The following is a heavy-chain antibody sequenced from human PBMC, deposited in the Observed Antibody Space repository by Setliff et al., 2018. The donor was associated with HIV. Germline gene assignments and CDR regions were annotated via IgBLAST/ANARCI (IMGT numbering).Heavy chain of an antibody. CDR3: ARHARSITMTTDWYFDL. J-gene: IGHJ2*01. CDR2: IYYSGST. CDR1: GGPITNYY. D-gene: IGHD3-22*01. Sequence: SETLSLTCTVSGGPITNYYWSWIRQPPGKGLEWIGFIYYSGSTNYNPSLKSRVTISVDTSKHQFSLKLSSVTAADTAVYYCARHARSITMTTDWYFDLWGRGTLVTVSS. V-gene: IGHV4-59*08.